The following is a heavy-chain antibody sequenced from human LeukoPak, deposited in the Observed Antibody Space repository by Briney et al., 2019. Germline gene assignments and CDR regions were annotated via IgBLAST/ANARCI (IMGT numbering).Heavy chain of an antibody. CDR2: IKQDGSEK. J-gene: IGHJ6*03. CDR3: ARIVSILTGYPRPHYYYYMDV. Sequence: GGPLRLSCAASGFTFSSYWMSWVRQAPGKGLEWVANIKQDGSEKYYVDPVKGRFTISRDNAKNSLYLQMNSLRAEDTAVYYCARIVSILTGYPRPHYYYYMDVWGKGTTVTVSS. V-gene: IGHV3-7*01. CDR1: GFTFSSYW. D-gene: IGHD3-9*01.